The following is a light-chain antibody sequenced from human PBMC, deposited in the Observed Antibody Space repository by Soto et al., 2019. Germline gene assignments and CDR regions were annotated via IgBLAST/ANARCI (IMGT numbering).Light chain of an antibody. V-gene: IGKV1-6*01. CDR2: TTS. Sequence: AIQMTQSPSSLSASVGDRVTITCRASQGIRDDVGWFQQKPGKALKLLIYTTSSLQSGVPSRFSGNGSGTEFTLTISSLQPEDFGTYYCLQDYSYPWTFGQGTKVEVK. J-gene: IGKJ1*01. CDR1: QGIRDD. CDR3: LQDYSYPWT.